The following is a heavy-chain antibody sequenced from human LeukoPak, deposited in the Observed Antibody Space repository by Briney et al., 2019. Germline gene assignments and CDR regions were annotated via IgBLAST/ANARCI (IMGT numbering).Heavy chain of an antibody. Sequence: ASVKVSCKAFGYTFTSNYMHWVRQAPGQGPEWMGVISPSGGSTTYAQKFQGRVTITRNTSISTAYMELSSLRSEDTAVYYCARALSADYYYMDVWGKGTTVTISS. CDR1: GYTFTSNY. J-gene: IGHJ6*03. V-gene: IGHV1-46*01. CDR2: ISPSGGST. CDR3: ARALSADYYYMDV. D-gene: IGHD1-26*01.